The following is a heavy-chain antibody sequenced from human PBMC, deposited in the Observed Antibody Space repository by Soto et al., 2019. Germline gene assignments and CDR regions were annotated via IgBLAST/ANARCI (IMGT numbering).Heavy chain of an antibody. V-gene: IGHV1-69*13. D-gene: IGHD6-6*01. Sequence: SVKVSCKASGGTFSSYAISWVRQAPGQGLEWMGGIIPIFGTANYAQKFQGRVTITADESTSTAYMELSSLRSEDTAVYYCARYEHSEYSSSSSFDYWGQGTLVTVSS. CDR2: IIPIFGTA. CDR1: GGTFSSYA. J-gene: IGHJ4*02. CDR3: ARYEHSEYSSSSSFDY.